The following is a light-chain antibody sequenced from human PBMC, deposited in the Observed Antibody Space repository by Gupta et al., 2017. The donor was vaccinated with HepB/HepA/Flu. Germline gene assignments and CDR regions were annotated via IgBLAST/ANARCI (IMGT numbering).Light chain of an antibody. CDR2: MGS. CDR1: QSLLHRSGNYY. J-gene: IGKJ5*01. Sequence: DIVLTPSPLSLPVTPGEPASISCRSNQSLLHRSGNYYLDWYLQKPGQSPHLLIYMGSIRASGVPDRFSGSGSGTDFTLEISRVEAEDVGVYYCMQSAQSLISIGQGTRLEIK. V-gene: IGKV2-28*01. CDR3: MQSAQSLIS.